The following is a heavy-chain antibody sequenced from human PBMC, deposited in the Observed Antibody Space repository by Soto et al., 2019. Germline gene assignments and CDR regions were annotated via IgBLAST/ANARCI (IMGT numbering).Heavy chain of an antibody. CDR3: ANPPDYNWNDY. CDR2: VSGSGGST. CDR1: GFTFSSYA. J-gene: IGHJ4*02. Sequence: EVQLLESGGGLVQPGGSLRLSCAASGFTFSSYAMSWVRQAPGKGLEWISAVSGSGGSTYYADSVKGRFTIARDNSKDTLYLQMNNLRAEYTAVYDCANPPDYNWNDYWGQGTLVTVSS. D-gene: IGHD1-20*01. V-gene: IGHV3-23*01.